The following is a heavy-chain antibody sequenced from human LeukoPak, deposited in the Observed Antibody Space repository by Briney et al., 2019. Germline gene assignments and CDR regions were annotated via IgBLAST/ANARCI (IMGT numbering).Heavy chain of an antibody. V-gene: IGHV1-2*02. D-gene: IGHD6-19*01. CDR2: INPNSGGT. Sequence: ASVKVSCKASGYTFTGYYMHWVRQAPGQGLEWMGWINPNSGGTNYAQKFQGRVTMTRDTSISTAYMELRSLRSDDTAVYYCARSPPLAVAGTKALFDPWGQGTLVTVSS. CDR3: ARSPPLAVAGTKALFDP. J-gene: IGHJ5*02. CDR1: GYTFTGYY.